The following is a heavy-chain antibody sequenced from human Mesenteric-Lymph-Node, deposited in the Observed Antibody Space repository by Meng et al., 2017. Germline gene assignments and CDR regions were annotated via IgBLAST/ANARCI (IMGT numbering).Heavy chain of an antibody. CDR2: VSVRGTNT. CDR3: ARRGTNWSSYNGRDA. V-gene: IGHV3-23*01. D-gene: IGHD1-1*01. J-gene: IGHJ6*02. Sequence: GESLKISCVVSGFTFTNYAMTWVRRAPGKGLEWVSAVSVRGTNTFYAVSVKGRFTISRDNSKNTLYLQMNSLRADDTAVYYCARRGTNWSSYNGRDAWGQGTMVTVSS. CDR1: GFTFTNYA.